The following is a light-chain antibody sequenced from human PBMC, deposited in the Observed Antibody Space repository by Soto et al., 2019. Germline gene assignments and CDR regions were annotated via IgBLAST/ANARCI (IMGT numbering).Light chain of an antibody. CDR2: GAS. V-gene: IGKV3-20*01. J-gene: IGKJ4*01. CDR3: QQYGSSPLT. CDR1: QSVSSSY. Sequence: EIVLTQSPGTLSLSPGERATLSCRASQSVSSSYLAWYQQKPGQAPRLLILGASSRATGIPDRVSGSGSGTDVTLTISRLEPEDFAVYYCQQYGSSPLTFGGGTKVDIK.